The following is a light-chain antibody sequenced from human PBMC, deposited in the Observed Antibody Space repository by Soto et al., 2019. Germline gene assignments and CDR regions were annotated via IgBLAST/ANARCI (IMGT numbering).Light chain of an antibody. Sequence: DIQMTQSPSSLSASIADRVTITCRASQSISNYLNWYQQKPGKAPKLLIYAASSLQSGVPSRFSGSGSGTGFTLTISRLQPEDFAIYYCQHSYNAPHTFGQGTHLEIK. V-gene: IGKV1-39*01. CDR1: QSISNY. CDR2: AAS. CDR3: QHSYNAPHT. J-gene: IGKJ2*01.